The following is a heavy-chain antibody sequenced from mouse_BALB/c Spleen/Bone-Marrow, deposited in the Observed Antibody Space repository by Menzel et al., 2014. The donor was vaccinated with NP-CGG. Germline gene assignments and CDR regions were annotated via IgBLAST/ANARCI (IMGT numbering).Heavy chain of an antibody. CDR2: ISNGGGST. CDR1: GFTFSSYT. Sequence: EVQLVESGGGLVQPGGSLKLSCAASGFTFSSYTMSWVRQTPEKRLEWVAYISNGGGSTYYPDTVKGRFTISRDNAKNTLYLQMSSLKSEDTAMYYYARGLRGYAMDYWGQGTSVTVSS. D-gene: IGHD2-4*01. J-gene: IGHJ4*01. CDR3: ARGLRGYAMDY. V-gene: IGHV5-12-2*01.